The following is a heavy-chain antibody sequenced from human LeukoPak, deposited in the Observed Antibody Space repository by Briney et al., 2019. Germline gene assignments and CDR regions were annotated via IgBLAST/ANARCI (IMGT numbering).Heavy chain of an antibody. CDR1: GFTFSSYA. Sequence: GGSLRLSCAASGFTFSSYAMHWVRQAPGKGLEYVSAISSNGGSTYYANSVKGRFTISRDNSKNTLYLQMGSLRAEDMAVYYCARDARHCSSTSCYNWYYYYYYMDVWGKGTTVTVSS. V-gene: IGHV3-64*01. CDR2: ISSNGGST. D-gene: IGHD2-2*02. J-gene: IGHJ6*03. CDR3: ARDARHCSSTSCYNWYYYYYYMDV.